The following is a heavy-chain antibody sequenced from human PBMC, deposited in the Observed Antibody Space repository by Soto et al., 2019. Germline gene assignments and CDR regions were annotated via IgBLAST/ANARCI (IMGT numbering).Heavy chain of an antibody. D-gene: IGHD6-6*01. CDR2: ISTSIDAT. V-gene: IGHV3-23*01. Sequence: GGSLRLSCAASGFTFSHYAMGWVRQAPGKGLEWVSSISTSIDATYYADSVKGRFTISRDDSKNTLYLQMNSLRAEDTAVYYCAKDRTVAARNFDYWGQGT. CDR3: AKDRTVAARNFDY. J-gene: IGHJ4*02. CDR1: GFTFSHYA.